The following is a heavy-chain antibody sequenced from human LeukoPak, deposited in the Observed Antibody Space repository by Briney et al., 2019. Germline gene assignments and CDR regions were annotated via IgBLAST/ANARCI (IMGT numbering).Heavy chain of an antibody. CDR3: AREYSSGWYPGYFDY. CDR1: GFTFSSYS. CDR2: ISSSSSYI. D-gene: IGHD6-19*01. Sequence: GSLRLSCAASGFTFSSYSMNWVRQAPGKGLEWVSSISSSSSYIYYADSVKGRFTISRDNAKNSLYLQMNSLRAEDTAVYYCAREYSSGWYPGYFDYWGQGTLVTVSS. J-gene: IGHJ4*02. V-gene: IGHV3-21*01.